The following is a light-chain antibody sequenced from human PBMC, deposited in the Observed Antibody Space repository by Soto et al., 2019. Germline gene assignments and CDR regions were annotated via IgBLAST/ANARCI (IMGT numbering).Light chain of an antibody. CDR1: HSVTTH. J-gene: IGKJ5*01. CDR2: GAS. Sequence: EIMLTQSPDTLSLYKGERATLSCWASHSVTTHLAWFQQRPGQTPRLLIYGASSRATGIPDRFSGSGSGTDFTLTISRLEPEDFAVYYCQQRSNWPITFGQGSRLEVK. CDR3: QQRSNWPIT. V-gene: IGKV3-11*01.